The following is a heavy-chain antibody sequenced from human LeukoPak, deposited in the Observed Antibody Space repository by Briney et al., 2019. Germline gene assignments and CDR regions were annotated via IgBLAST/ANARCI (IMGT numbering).Heavy chain of an antibody. CDR3: AKQKGSHPRYGMDV. CDR1: GFTFSSYA. Sequence: QPGGFLRLSCAASGFTFSSYAMSWVRQAPGKGLEWVSAISGSGGSTYYADSVKGRFTISRDNSKNTLYLQMNSLRAEDTAVYYCAKQKGSHPRYGMDVWGQGTTVTVSS. CDR2: ISGSGGST. J-gene: IGHJ6*02. V-gene: IGHV3-23*01.